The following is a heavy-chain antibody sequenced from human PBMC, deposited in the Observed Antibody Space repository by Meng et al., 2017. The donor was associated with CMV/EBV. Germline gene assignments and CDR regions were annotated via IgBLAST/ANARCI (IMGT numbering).Heavy chain of an antibody. V-gene: IGHV4-31*02. CDR2: IYYSGST. J-gene: IGHJ4*02. CDR3: ARDQRDSSGYYFDY. D-gene: IGHD3-22*01. CDR1: GGSISMGGYS. Sequence: SGGSISMGGYSWSWIRQHPGKGLEWIGYIYYSGSTYYNPSLKSRVTISVDTSKNQFSLKLSSVTAADTAVYYCARDQRDSSGYYFDYWGQGTLVTVSS.